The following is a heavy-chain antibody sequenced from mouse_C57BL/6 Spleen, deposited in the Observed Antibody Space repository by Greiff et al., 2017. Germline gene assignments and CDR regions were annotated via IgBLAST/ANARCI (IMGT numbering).Heavy chain of an antibody. CDR2: INPNNGGT. Sequence: EVQLQQSGPELVKPGASVKISCKASGYTFTDYYMNWVKQSHGKSLEWIGDINPNNGGTSYNQKFKGKATLTVDKSSSTAYMELRSLTSEDSAVYYCARELGRGYYDYWGQGTTLTVSS. J-gene: IGHJ2*01. D-gene: IGHD4-1*01. V-gene: IGHV1-26*01. CDR1: GYTFTDYY. CDR3: ARELGRGYYDY.